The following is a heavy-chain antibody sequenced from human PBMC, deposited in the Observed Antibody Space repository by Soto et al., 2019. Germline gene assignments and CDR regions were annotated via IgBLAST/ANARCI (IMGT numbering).Heavy chain of an antibody. CDR3: ATDGAAGSAVGV. CDR1: GFTFSSYG. J-gene: IGHJ6*02. V-gene: IGHV3-21*01. Sequence: HLVESGGGLVKPGGSLRLSCAASGFTFSSYGMNWVRQAPGKGLEWVSSIDSTGSYIYYADSVRGRLTISRDNARNSLYLHLNRLRSDDTAVYYCATDGAAGSAVGVWGQGTTVTVSS. CDR2: IDSTGSYI. D-gene: IGHD6-13*01.